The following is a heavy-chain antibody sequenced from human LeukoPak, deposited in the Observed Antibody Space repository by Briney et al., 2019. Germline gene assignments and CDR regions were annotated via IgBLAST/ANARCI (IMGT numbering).Heavy chain of an antibody. CDR3: ARDVHRGTAFDI. Sequence: PSETLSLTCTVSGGSISSYYWSWIRQPPGKGLEWIGYIYYSGSTNYNPSLKSRVTISVDTSKNQFSLKLSSVTAADTAVYYCARDVHRGTAFDIWGQGTMVTVSS. V-gene: IGHV4-59*01. J-gene: IGHJ3*02. CDR2: IYYSGST. CDR1: GGSISSYY. D-gene: IGHD3-16*01.